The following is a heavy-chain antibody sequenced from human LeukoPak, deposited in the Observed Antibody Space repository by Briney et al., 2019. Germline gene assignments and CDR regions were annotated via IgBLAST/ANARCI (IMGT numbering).Heavy chain of an antibody. CDR3: ASSISPCSGGSCENY. J-gene: IGHJ4*02. Sequence: SETLSLTCAVYGGSFSGYYWSWIRQPPGKGPEWIGEINHSGSTNYNPSLKSRVTISVDTSKNQFSLKLSSVTAADTAVYYCASSISPCSGGSCENYWGQGTLVTVSS. D-gene: IGHD2-15*01. CDR2: INHSGST. CDR1: GGSFSGYY. V-gene: IGHV4-34*01.